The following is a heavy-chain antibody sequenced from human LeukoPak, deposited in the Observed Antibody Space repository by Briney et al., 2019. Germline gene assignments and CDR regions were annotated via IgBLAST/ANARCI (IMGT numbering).Heavy chain of an antibody. CDR1: VGSISSKNYH. CDR2: VYYSGTT. Sequence: KPSETLSLTCTVSVGSISSKNYHWGWIRQSPGKGLEWIGTVYYSGTTYYKPSLKSRVTISLDTSKNQFSLKLTSVTAADTAIYYCARHRAFYDSSGYNPGESDYWGQGILVTVSS. D-gene: IGHD3-22*01. J-gene: IGHJ4*02. V-gene: IGHV4-39*01. CDR3: ARHRAFYDSSGYNPGESDY.